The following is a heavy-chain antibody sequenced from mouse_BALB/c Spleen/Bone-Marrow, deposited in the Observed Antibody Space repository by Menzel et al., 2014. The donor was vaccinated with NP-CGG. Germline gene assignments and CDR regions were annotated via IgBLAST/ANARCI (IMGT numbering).Heavy chain of an antibody. CDR2: IWPGEST. CDR3: VRKGLRLRGAMDY. CDR1: GFSLTSYA. V-gene: IGHV2-2*02. D-gene: IGHD2-4*01. Sequence: QVQLQQSGPGLVQPAQSLSITCTVSGFSLTSYAIHWVRQSPGKGLEWLGGIWPGESTDYYAAFIPRLNITKDNSKSQVFFKMNSLQANDTAIYYCVRKGLRLRGAMDYWGQGTSVTVSS. J-gene: IGHJ4*01.